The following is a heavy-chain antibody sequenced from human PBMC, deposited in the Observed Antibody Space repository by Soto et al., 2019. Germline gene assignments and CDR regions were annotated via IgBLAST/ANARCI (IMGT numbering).Heavy chain of an antibody. CDR3: AKDGCPPYYYYDSSGCLVY. Sequence: PLGGSLRLSCAASGFTFSSYGMHWVRQAPGKGLEWVAVISYDGSNKYYADSVKGRFTISRDNSKNTLYLQMNSLRAEDTAVYYCAKDGCPPYYYYDSSGCLVYWGQGTLVTVSS. CDR2: ISYDGSNK. D-gene: IGHD3-22*01. CDR1: GFTFSSYG. V-gene: IGHV3-30*18. J-gene: IGHJ4*02.